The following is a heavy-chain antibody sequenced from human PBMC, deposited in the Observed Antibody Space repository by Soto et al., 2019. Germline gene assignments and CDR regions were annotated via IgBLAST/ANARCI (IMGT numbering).Heavy chain of an antibody. Sequence: LGESLKISCKGSGYSFTSYWISWVRQMPGKGLEWMGRIDPSDSYTNYSPSFQGHVTISADKSISTAYLQWSSLKASDTAMYYCARPYCTNGVCYTVRPFDIWGQGTMVTVSS. CDR3: ARPYCTNGVCYTVRPFDI. V-gene: IGHV5-10-1*01. CDR2: IDPSDSYT. CDR1: GYSFTSYW. J-gene: IGHJ3*02. D-gene: IGHD2-8*01.